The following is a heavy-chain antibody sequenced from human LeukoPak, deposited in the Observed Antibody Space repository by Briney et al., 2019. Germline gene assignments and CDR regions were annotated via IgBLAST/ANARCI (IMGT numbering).Heavy chain of an antibody. Sequence: VSCKXSGGTFISYAISWVQQAPGQGLEWMGRIIPIFGTANYAQKFQGRVTITKDESTSTAYMELSSLRAEDTAVYYCAKGAAAGFGYWGQGTLVTVSS. CDR1: GGTFISYA. V-gene: IGHV1-69*05. CDR3: AKGAAAGFGY. D-gene: IGHD6-13*01. J-gene: IGHJ4*02. CDR2: IIPIFGTA.